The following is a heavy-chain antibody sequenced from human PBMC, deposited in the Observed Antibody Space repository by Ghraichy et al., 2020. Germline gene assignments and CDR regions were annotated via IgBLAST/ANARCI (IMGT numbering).Heavy chain of an antibody. CDR1: GGTFSNHA. CDR2: IIPIFGTA. J-gene: IGHJ4*02. CDR3: ARGLLRGYSSRGGVYYFDY. D-gene: IGHD5-18*01. Sequence: SVKVSCKASGGTFSNHAISWVRQAPGQGLEWMGGIIPIFGTANYAQKFQGRVTITADESTSTAYMDLSSLRSEDTAVYYCARGLLRGYSSRGGVYYFDYWGQGTLVTVSS. V-gene: IGHV1-69*13.